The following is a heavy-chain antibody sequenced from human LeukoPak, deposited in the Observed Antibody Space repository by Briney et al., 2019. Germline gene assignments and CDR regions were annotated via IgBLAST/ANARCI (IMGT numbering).Heavy chain of an antibody. CDR2: IYYSGST. D-gene: IGHD3-10*01. J-gene: IGHJ4*02. CDR3: ARHMVPGFDY. V-gene: IGHV4-39*01. CDR1: GGSISSSNYY. Sequence: SETLSLTCSVSGGSISSSNYYRGWIRQPPGKGLEWIGSIYYSGSTYYDPSLKSRVAISVDTSKKQFSLKLTSVTGADTAVYYCARHMVPGFDYWGQGTLVTVSS.